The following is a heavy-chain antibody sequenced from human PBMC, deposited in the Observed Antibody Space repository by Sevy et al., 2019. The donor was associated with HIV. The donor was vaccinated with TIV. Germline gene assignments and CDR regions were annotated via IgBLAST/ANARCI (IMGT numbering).Heavy chain of an antibody. V-gene: IGHV1-2*02. CDR2: VNPRNGGT. J-gene: IGHJ4*02. CDR3: ARARLGPLGSLDS. D-gene: IGHD3-10*01. CDR1: GYTFTGQY. Sequence: ASVKVSCKASGYTFTGQYIHWVRQVPGQGLEWVGWVNPRNGGTKTAQSFEGRVTLTRDTSISTANLEMGSLKSDDTAVYFCARARLGPLGSLDSWGQGTLVTVSS.